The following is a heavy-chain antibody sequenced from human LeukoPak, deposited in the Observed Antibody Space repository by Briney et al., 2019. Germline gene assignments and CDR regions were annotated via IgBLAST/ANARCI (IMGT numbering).Heavy chain of an antibody. D-gene: IGHD3-3*01. CDR1: GYTFTSYD. CDR2: INPNSGGT. Sequence: ASVKVSCKASGYTFTSYDINWVRQATGQGLEWMGWINPNSGGTNYAQKFQGRVTMTRDTSISTAYMELSRLRSDDTAVYYCARVVDFWSRYYMDVWGKGTTVTVSS. V-gene: IGHV1-2*02. CDR3: ARVVDFWSRYYMDV. J-gene: IGHJ6*03.